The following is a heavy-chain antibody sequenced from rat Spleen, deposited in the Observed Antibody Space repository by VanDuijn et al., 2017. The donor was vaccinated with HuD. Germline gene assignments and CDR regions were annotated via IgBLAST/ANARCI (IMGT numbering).Heavy chain of an antibody. Sequence: EVQLVETGGGLVQPGRSLKLSCAASGFTYSNYVMAWVRQAPTKGLEWVATISYDGTSTYYRDSVKGRYTISRDNAKSTLYLQMDSLGSEDTATYYCAGHRRDGGYLDYWGQGVMVTVSS. J-gene: IGHJ2*01. CDR3: AGHRRDGGYLDY. CDR1: GFTYSNYV. D-gene: IGHD1-11*01. V-gene: IGHV5-7*01. CDR2: ISYDGTST.